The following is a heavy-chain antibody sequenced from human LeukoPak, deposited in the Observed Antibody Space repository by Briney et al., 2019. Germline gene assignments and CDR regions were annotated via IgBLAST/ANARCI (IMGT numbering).Heavy chain of an antibody. J-gene: IGHJ4*02. CDR1: GLSFSSCG. D-gene: IGHD1-26*01. Sequence: SGVSLRLPCNASGLSFSSCGMHWVRQAPGKGLEEVTFFRYYGRYKYYADSVKGRFTISRDNSNNILYLQLNSLRPEDTAVFYCAKDGVGTSTAAYWGQGALVTVSS. CDR3: AKDGVGTSTAAY. CDR2: FRYYGRYK. V-gene: IGHV3-30*02.